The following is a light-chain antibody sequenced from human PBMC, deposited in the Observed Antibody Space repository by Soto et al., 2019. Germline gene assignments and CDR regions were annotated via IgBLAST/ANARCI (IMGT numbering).Light chain of an antibody. J-gene: IGKJ1*01. Sequence: EIVLTQSPATLSSFPGDRVTLSCRASQYINTRLAWYQHRPGQAPRLLIYQTSIRAAGIPARFSASGSGTDFPRPTGDEQPEIFPLFSFPQRQSWPRTFAQGT. CDR2: QTS. CDR1: QYINTR. CDR3: PQRQSWPRT. V-gene: IGKV3-11*01.